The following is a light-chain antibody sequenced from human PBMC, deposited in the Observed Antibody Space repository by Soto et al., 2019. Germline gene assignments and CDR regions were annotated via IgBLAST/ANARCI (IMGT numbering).Light chain of an antibody. CDR3: QSYDRSLRGRV. J-gene: IGLJ3*02. Sequence: QSVLTQPSSVSGAPGQRITISCTGSNSNIGARFDVHWYQQLPGTAPKLLIYANNNRPSGVPDRFSGSKSGTSASLAITGLQAEDEADYYCQSYDRSLRGRVFGGGTQLTVL. CDR2: ANN. CDR1: NSNIGARFD. V-gene: IGLV1-40*01.